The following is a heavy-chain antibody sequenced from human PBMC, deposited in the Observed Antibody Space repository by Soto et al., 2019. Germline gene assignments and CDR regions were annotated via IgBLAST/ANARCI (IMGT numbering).Heavy chain of an antibody. V-gene: IGHV3-33*01. Sequence: QVQLVESGGGVVQPGRSLRLSCAASGFMFSNHGMHWVRQAPGKGLEWVAVIWSDGNNRYYADSVKGRFTISRDNSKNTVYLQMNSLRAEGTAVYYGVRGDNWNDEASDYWGQGTLVTVSS. CDR2: IWSDGNNR. J-gene: IGHJ4*02. CDR3: VRGDNWNDEASDY. CDR1: GFMFSNHG. D-gene: IGHD1-1*01.